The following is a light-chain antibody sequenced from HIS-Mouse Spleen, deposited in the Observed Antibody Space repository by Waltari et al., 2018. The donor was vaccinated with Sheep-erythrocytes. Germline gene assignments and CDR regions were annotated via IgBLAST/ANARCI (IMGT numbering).Light chain of an antibody. CDR1: SSDVGGYHY. CDR2: EVS. J-gene: IGLJ3*02. CDR3: SSYAGSNNWV. V-gene: IGLV2-8*01. Sequence: QSALTQPPSASGSPGHSVTIPCTGTSSDVGGYHYLSWYHQHPGKAPKLMIYEVSKRPSGVPDRFAGSKSGNTASLTVSGLQAEDEADYYCSSYAGSNNWVFGGGTKLTVL.